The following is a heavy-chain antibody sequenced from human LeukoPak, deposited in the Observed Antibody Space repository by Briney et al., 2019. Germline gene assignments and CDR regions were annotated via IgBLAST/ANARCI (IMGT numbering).Heavy chain of an antibody. D-gene: IGHD2/OR15-2a*01. CDR2: IYYSGST. CDR1: GGSISGYY. J-gene: IGHJ6*03. V-gene: IGHV4-59*13. Sequence: SETLSLTCTVSGGSISGYYWSWIRQPPGKGLEWIGYIYYSGSTNKNPSLKSRVTISVDMSKNQFSLKLSSVTAADTAVYYCARAEYSRRSYYYYYMDVWGKGTTVTVSS. CDR3: ARAEYSRRSYYYYYMDV.